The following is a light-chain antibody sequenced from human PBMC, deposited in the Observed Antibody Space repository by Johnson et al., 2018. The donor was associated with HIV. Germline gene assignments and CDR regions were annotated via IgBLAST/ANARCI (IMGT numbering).Light chain of an antibody. J-gene: IGLJ1*01. V-gene: IGLV1-51*02. Sequence: QSLLTQPPSVSAAPGQKVTISCSGSSSNIGNKYVSWYQQLPGTAPKLLIYENSKRPSGIPYRFSGSKSGTSATLGITGLQTGDEADYYCGTWDTSLSAGGVFGSGTKVTVL. CDR2: ENS. CDR1: SSNIGNKY. CDR3: GTWDTSLSAGGV.